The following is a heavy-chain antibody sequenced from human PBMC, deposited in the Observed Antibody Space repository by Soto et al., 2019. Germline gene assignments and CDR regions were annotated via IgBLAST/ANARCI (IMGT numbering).Heavy chain of an antibody. CDR3: ARGRNGMDV. V-gene: IGHV1-8*01. CDR2: MNPNSGNT. Sequence: QVQLVQSGAEVKKPGASVKVSCKASGDPFSNYDIKWVRQATGQGLEWMGWMNPNSGNTGSARKFQGSVTMTRNTSISTAYMELSSLRSEVTAVYYCARGRNGMDVWGQGTTVTVSS. J-gene: IGHJ6*02. CDR1: GDPFSNYD.